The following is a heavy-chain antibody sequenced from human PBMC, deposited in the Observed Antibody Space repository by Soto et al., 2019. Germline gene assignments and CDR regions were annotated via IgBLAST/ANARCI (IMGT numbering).Heavy chain of an antibody. J-gene: IGHJ4*02. Sequence: QVQLQESGPGLVKPSETLSLTCTVSGGSINGYYWSWIRQPPGKGLEWIGYISYSGSTNYNPSLKXRLTVSXXTSKNPFSLKLSSVTAADTAVYYCARDWGGGTFDYWGQGTLVTVSS. CDR1: GGSINGYY. CDR3: ARDWGGGTFDY. V-gene: IGHV4-59*01. CDR2: ISYSGST. D-gene: IGHD3-16*01.